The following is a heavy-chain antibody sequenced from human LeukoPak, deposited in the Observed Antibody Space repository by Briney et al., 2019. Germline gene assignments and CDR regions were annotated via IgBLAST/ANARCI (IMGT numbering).Heavy chain of an antibody. V-gene: IGHV4-39*01. Sequence: SETLSLTCTVSGASITNSRYYWGWLRQPPGKGLEWIGNVAYGGDTCYSPSLRSRITISEDTSNNQFSLHLTSVTAADTAVYYCARATGFRAYGENFYFDSWGQGTLVTVSS. J-gene: IGHJ4*02. D-gene: IGHD4-17*01. CDR3: ARATGFRAYGENFYFDS. CDR1: GASITNSRYY. CDR2: VAYGGDT.